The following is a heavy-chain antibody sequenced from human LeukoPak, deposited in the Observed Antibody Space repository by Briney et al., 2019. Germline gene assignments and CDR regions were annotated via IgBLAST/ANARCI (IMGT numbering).Heavy chain of an antibody. Sequence: SETLSLTCTVSGGSISSYYWSWIRQPPGKGLEWIGYIYYSGSTNYSPSLKSRVTISVDTSKNQFSLKLSSVTAADTAVYYCARHMGYDILTGYNKEDAFDIWGQGTMVTVSS. CDR2: IYYSGST. CDR1: GGSISSYY. CDR3: ARHMGYDILTGYNKEDAFDI. V-gene: IGHV4-59*08. D-gene: IGHD3-9*01. J-gene: IGHJ3*02.